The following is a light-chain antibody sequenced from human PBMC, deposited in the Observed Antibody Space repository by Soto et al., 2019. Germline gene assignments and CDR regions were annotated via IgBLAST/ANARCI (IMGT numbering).Light chain of an antibody. V-gene: IGKV3-20*01. CDR3: QQYGSSPSLT. J-gene: IGKJ4*01. Sequence: EIVLTQSPGTLSLSPGERATLSCRASQSVSSSYLAWYQQKPGQAPRLLIYGASSRATGIPDRCSGSGSGTDFTLTISRLEPEDVEVYYCQQYGSSPSLTFGGGTKVEIK. CDR1: QSVSSSY. CDR2: GAS.